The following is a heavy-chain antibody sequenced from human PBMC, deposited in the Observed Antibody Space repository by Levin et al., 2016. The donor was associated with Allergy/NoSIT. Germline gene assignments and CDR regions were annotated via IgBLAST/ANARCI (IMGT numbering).Heavy chain of an antibody. CDR3: ARMSLAAGGQYNWFAP. J-gene: IGHJ5*02. CDR2: IYYSGRT. V-gene: IGHV4-61*03. Sequence: SETLSLTCTVSGDSINSGSHYWSWIRQPPGKGLDWIGYIYYSGRTNYNPSLKNRVTISVDTSKNDFSLRLSSVTAADTAVYYCARMSLAAGGQYNWFAPWGQGTLVIVSS. CDR1: GDSINSGSHY. D-gene: IGHD6-13*01.